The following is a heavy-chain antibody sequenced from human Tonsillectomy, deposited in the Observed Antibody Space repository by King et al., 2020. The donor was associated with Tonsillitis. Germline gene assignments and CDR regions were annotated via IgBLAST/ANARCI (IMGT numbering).Heavy chain of an antibody. J-gene: IGHJ3*02. CDR2: IKQDGSEK. CDR3: ARLRSTSSSSRRAFDI. CDR1: GFTFSSYW. V-gene: IGHV3-7*01. D-gene: IGHD6-6*01. Sequence: VQLVESGGGLVQPGGSLRLSCAASGFTFSSYWMSWVRQAPGKGLEWVANIKQDGSEKYYVDSVKGRFTISRDNAKNSLYLQMNSLRAEDTAVYDCARLRSTSSSSRRAFDIWGQGTMVTVSS.